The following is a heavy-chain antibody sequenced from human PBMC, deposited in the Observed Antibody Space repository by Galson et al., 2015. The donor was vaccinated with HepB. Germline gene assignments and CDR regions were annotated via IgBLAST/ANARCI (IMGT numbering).Heavy chain of an antibody. V-gene: IGHV3-74*01. J-gene: IGHJ4*02. Sequence: SLRLSCAASGFTFSSYWMHWVRQAPGKGLVWVSRINSDGSSTSYADSVKGRFTISRDNAKNTLYLQMGSLRPEDMATYYCAREGVTSSFFDYWGQGTLVTVSS. CDR1: GFTFSSYW. D-gene: IGHD3-10*01. CDR3: AREGVTSSFFDY. CDR2: INSDGSST.